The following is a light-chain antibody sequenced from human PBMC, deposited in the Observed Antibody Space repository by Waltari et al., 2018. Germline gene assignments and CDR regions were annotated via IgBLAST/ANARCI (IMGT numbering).Light chain of an antibody. Sequence: EILMTQSPATLSVSPGARAPLSCRASQSLSTNLAWYQQHPGQAPRLLIYGASTRATGVPARFSGSRSGTEFTLIISSLQSEDFALYYCQQYHNWPYTFGQGTKLEIK. CDR3: QQYHNWPYT. J-gene: IGKJ2*01. CDR1: QSLSTN. V-gene: IGKV3-15*01. CDR2: GAS.